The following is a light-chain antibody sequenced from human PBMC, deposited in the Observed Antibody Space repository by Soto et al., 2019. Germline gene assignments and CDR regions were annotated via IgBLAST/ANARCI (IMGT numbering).Light chain of an antibody. CDR3: SSYAIASTPIYV. Sequence: QYVLTQPASVSGSPGQSITISCTWTSSDVGRYNYVSWYQHHPGRAPKLIISEVTNRPSGISNRFSGSKSGNTASLTISGLQAEDEADYYCSSYAIASTPIYVFGTGTKVTVL. J-gene: IGLJ1*01. V-gene: IGLV2-14*01. CDR1: SSDVGRYNY. CDR2: EVT.